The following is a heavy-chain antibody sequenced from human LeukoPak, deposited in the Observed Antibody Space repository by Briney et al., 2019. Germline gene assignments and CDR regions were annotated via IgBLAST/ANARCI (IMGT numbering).Heavy chain of an antibody. CDR2: IRSKAYGGTT. Sequence: PGGSLRLSCTASGFTFGDYAMSWFRQAPGKGLEWVGFIRSKAYGGTTEYAASVKGRFTISRDDSKSIAYLQMNSLKTEDTAVYYCQTYYYDSSGYYYIDQWGQGTLVTVSS. CDR3: QTYYYDSSGYYYIDQ. CDR1: GFTFGDYA. V-gene: IGHV3-49*03. J-gene: IGHJ4*02. D-gene: IGHD3-22*01.